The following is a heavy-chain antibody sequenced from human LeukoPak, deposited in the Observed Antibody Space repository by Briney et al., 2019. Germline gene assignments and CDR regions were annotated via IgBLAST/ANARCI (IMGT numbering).Heavy chain of an antibody. J-gene: IGHJ4*02. CDR2: IYYSGST. CDR1: GGSISSGGYY. CDR3: ASDPRTTVANLFDY. D-gene: IGHD4-23*01. V-gene: IGHV4-31*03. Sequence: PSQTLSLTCTVSGGSISSGGYYWSWIRQHPGKGLEWIGYIYYSGSTYYNPSLKSRVTISVDTSKNQFSLKLSSVTAADTAVYYCASDPRTTVANLFDYWGQGTLVTVSS.